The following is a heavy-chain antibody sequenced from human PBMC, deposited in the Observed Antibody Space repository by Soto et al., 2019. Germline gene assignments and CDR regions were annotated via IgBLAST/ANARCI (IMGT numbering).Heavy chain of an antibody. CDR3: AKDGKGYSSGPTWFDY. Sequence: QVQLVESGGGVVQPGRSLRLSCAASGFTFSSYGMHWVRQAPGKGLEWVAVISYDGSNKYYADSVKGRFTISRDNSKNTLYLQMNSRRAEDTAVYYCAKDGKGYSSGPTWFDYWGQGTLVTVSS. J-gene: IGHJ4*02. CDR1: GFTFSSYG. V-gene: IGHV3-30*18. D-gene: IGHD6-19*01. CDR2: ISYDGSNK.